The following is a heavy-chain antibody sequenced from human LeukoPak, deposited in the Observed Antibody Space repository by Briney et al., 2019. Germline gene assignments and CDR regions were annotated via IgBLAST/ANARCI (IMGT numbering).Heavy chain of an antibody. J-gene: IGHJ6*03. Sequence: PSETLSLTCTVSGGSISSYYWSWIRQPPGKGLEWVSAISGNGGSTYYAESVKGRFTIARDTSKDTLYLQMNSLRAEDTAVYYCARAYSGRYGLGYYYMDVWGKGTTVTISS. V-gene: IGHV3-23*01. CDR1: GGSISSYY. D-gene: IGHD1-26*01. CDR3: ARAYSGRYGLGYYYMDV. CDR2: ISGNGGST.